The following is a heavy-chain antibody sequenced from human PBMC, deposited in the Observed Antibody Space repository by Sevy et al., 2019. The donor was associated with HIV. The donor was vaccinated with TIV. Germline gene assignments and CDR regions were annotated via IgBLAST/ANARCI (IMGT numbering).Heavy chain of an antibody. J-gene: IGHJ3*02. CDR1: GFTFSNAW. D-gene: IGHD2-2*01. Sequence: GGSLRLSCAASGFTFSNAWLSWVRQTPGKGLEWVGRVKSKTDGGTTDYAEPVKGRFTISRDDSENTLYLQMNSLKTEDTAVYYCTTEVYCSSTTCPSSFEIWGQGTMVTVSS. CDR2: VKSKTDGGTT. V-gene: IGHV3-15*01. CDR3: TTEVYCSSTTCPSSFEI.